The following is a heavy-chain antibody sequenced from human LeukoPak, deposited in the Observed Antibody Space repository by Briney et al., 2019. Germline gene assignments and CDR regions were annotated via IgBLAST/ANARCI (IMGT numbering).Heavy chain of an antibody. CDR2: IYYSGST. CDR3: ARNKYDILTGRLDAFDI. CDR1: GGSISNNNYY. J-gene: IGHJ3*02. Sequence: SSETLSLTCTVSGGSISNNNYYWSWIRQHPGKGLEWLGYIYYSGSTYYNPSLKSRVTISVDTSKNQFSLKLSSVTAADTAVYYCARNKYDILTGRLDAFDIWGQGTMVTVSS. V-gene: IGHV4-31*03. D-gene: IGHD3-9*01.